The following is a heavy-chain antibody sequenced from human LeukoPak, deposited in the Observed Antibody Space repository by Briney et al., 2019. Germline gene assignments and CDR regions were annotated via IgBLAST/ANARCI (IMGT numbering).Heavy chain of an antibody. V-gene: IGHV1-18*01. CDR1: GYTFSTYG. J-gene: IGHJ4*02. CDR2: ISTYNGNT. CDR3: ARDGAARPIGNFDY. D-gene: IGHD6-6*01. Sequence: GASVKVSCKASGYTFSTYGISWVRQAPGQGLEWMGWISTYNGNTNYAQKLQGRVAMTTDTSTSTAYMELRSLRSDDTAVYYCARDGAARPIGNFDYWGQGTLVTVFS.